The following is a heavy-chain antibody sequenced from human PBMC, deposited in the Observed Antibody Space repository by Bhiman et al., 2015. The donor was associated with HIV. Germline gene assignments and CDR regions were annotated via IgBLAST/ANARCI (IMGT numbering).Heavy chain of an antibody. CDR3: ASGSGSVNFDY. CDR2: IYSGGST. J-gene: IGHJ4*02. D-gene: IGHD3-10*01. Sequence: EVQLVESGGGLVQPGGSLRLSCAASGFTVSSNYMSWVRQAPGKGLEWVSVIYSGGSTYYADSVKGRFTISRDNAKNTLYLQMNGLRAEDTAVYYCASGSGSVNFDYWGQGTLVTVSS. CDR1: GFTVSSNY. V-gene: IGHV3-66*01.